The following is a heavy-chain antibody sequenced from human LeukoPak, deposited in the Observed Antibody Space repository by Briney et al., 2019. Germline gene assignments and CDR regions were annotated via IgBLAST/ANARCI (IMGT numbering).Heavy chain of an antibody. CDR2: IKNRADGGTT. D-gene: IGHD6-13*01. V-gene: IGHV3-15*01. J-gene: IGHJ4*02. CDR1: GFTFTNAW. CDR3: TTVSYSSNYNAYY. Sequence: PGGSLRLSCAASGFTFTNAWMSWVRQAPGKGLEWVGRIKNRADGGTTDYAAPVKDRFTISRDNSKNTVYLQMNSLKTDDTAVYYCTTVSYSSNYNAYYWGQGTLVTVSS.